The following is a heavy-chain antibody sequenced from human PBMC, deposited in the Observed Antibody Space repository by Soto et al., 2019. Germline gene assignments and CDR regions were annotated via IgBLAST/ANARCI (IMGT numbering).Heavy chain of an antibody. J-gene: IGHJ4*02. V-gene: IGHV4-31*03. CDR2: IYYSWST. CDR1: GGSISSGGYY. CDR3: ARETSGSSFDY. D-gene: IGHD5-12*01. Sequence: TLSLTCTVSGGSISSGGYYWSWIRQHPGKGLEWIGYIYYSWSTYYNPSLKSRVTISVDTSKNQFSLKLSSVTAADTAVYYCARETSGSSFDYWGQGTLVTVSS.